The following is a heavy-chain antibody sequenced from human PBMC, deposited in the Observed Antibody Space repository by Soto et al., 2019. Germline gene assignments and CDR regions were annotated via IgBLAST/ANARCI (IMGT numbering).Heavy chain of an antibody. Sequence: PSETLSLTCTVSGGSISSSSYYWGWIRQPPGKGLEWIGSIYYSESTYYNPSLKSRVTISVDTSKNQFSLKLSSVTAADTAVYYCARPGNYGSGSYLYYLDYWGQCTLVT. D-gene: IGHD3-10*01. CDR1: GGSISSSSYY. V-gene: IGHV4-39*01. CDR3: ARPGNYGSGSYLYYLDY. J-gene: IGHJ4*02. CDR2: IYYSEST.